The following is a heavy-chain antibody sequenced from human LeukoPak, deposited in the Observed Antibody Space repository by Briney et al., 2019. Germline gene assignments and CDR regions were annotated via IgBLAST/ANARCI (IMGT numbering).Heavy chain of an antibody. CDR3: ARFLVTATTRAFDY. J-gene: IGHJ4*02. Sequence: SETLSLTCVVYGGSFSGYYWSWIRQPPGKGLEWIGEIDQSGTTNYNPSLKSRVTISIDTSKKQFSLTLTSMTAADTAVYYCARFLVTATTRAFDYWGQGTLVTVSS. D-gene: IGHD2-21*02. V-gene: IGHV4-34*01. CDR1: GGSFSGYY. CDR2: IDQSGTT.